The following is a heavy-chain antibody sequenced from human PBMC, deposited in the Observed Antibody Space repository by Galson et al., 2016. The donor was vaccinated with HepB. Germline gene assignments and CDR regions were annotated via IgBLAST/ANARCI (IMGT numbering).Heavy chain of an antibody. D-gene: IGHD3-10*01. Sequence: SLRLSCATSGFTFADYTWSWFRQAPGKGLEWVALIRGTTYGPTPNSASSVAGLFPFSRAASPGIAYLEMGRLPPADQGVYYCTFVTIFRGAPRNFYYSGMDVWGRGTTVTVSS. CDR1: GFTFADYT. CDR3: TFVTIFRGAPRNFYYSGMDV. V-gene: IGHV3-49*03. CDR2: IRGTTYGPTP. J-gene: IGHJ6*02.